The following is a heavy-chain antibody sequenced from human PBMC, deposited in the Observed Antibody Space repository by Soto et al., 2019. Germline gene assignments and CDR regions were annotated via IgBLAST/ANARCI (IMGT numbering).Heavy chain of an antibody. CDR1: GYSFTSYW. CDR3: ARSPYSCSWYGLGGIAVAGTFGDFDY. V-gene: IGHV5-51*01. Sequence: PGESLKISCKGSGYSFTSYWIGWVRQMPGKGLEWMGIIYPGDSDTRYSPSFQDQVTISADKSISTAYLQWSSLKASDTAMYYCARSPYSCSWYGLGGIAVAGTFGDFDYWGQGTLVTVSS. J-gene: IGHJ4*02. CDR2: IYPGDSDT. D-gene: IGHD6-19*01.